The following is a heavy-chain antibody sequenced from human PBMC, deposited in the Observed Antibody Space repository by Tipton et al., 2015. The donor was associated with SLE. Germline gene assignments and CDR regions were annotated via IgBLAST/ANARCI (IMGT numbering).Heavy chain of an antibody. CDR2: IYYSGST. V-gene: IGHV4-30-4*01. Sequence: LSLTCTVSGGSINSGDYYWSWIRQPPGKGLEWIGDIYYSGSTYYNPSLKSRVTISVDTSKNQFSLKLSSVTAADTAVYYCATYSSSWSSFDYWGQGTLVTVSS. CDR3: ATYSSSWSSFDY. D-gene: IGHD6-13*01. J-gene: IGHJ4*02. CDR1: GGSINSGDYY.